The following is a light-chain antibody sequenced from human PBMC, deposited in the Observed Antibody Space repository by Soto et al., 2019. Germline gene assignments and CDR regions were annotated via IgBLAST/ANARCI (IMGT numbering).Light chain of an antibody. CDR1: EHINNY. CDR2: DSS. Sequence: DFQMTQSPSSLSASVGDRVTITCQASEHINNYLNWYQQKPGKAPKLLIYDSSNLQTGVPSRFSGSGSGTDFTLTISSLQPEDIATYYCQQYDNLPYTFGPGTKLEIK. CDR3: QQYDNLPYT. J-gene: IGKJ2*01. V-gene: IGKV1-33*01.